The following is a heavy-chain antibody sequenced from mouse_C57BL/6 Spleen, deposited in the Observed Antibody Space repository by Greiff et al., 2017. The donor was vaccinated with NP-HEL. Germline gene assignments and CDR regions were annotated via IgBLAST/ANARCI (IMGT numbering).Heavy chain of an antibody. CDR1: GYTFTDYY. D-gene: IGHD1-1*01. V-gene: IGHV1-84*01. CDR2: IYPGSGNT. CDR3: ARCHHYYYGSSWAMDY. J-gene: IGHJ4*01. Sequence: VQLQQSGPELVKPGASVKISCKASGYTFTDYYINWVKQRPGQGLEWIGWIYPGSGNTKYNEKFKGKATLTVDTSSSTAYMQLSSLTSEDSAVYFCARCHHYYYGSSWAMDYWGQGTSVTVSS.